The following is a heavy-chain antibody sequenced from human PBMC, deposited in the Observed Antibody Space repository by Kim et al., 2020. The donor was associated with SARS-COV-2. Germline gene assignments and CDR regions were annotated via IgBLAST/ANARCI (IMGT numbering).Heavy chain of an antibody. CDR3: AKVGVVVPAAIYFDY. CDR1: GFTFSSYA. Sequence: GGSLRLSCAASGFTFSSYAMSWVRQAPGKGLEWVSAISGSGGSTYYADSVKGRFTISRDNSKNTLYLQMNSLRAEDTAVYYCAKVGVVVPAAIYFDYWGQGTLVTVSS. CDR2: ISGSGGST. V-gene: IGHV3-23*01. J-gene: IGHJ4*02. D-gene: IGHD2-2*01.